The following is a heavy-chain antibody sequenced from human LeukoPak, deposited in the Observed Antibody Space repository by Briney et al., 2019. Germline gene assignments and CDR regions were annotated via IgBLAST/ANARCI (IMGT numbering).Heavy chain of an antibody. Sequence: GGALRLSCAASGFTFSSYDMTWVRQAPGRGLEWVSSIRPSGDNTYYGDSVKGRFTISRDNSKNTLYLQMNSLRAEDTAVYYCAKDAADYDSSGYPPAEYFQHWGQGTLVTVSS. J-gene: IGHJ1*01. D-gene: IGHD3-22*01. V-gene: IGHV3-23*01. CDR2: IRPSGDNT. CDR3: AKDAADYDSSGYPPAEYFQH. CDR1: GFTFSSYD.